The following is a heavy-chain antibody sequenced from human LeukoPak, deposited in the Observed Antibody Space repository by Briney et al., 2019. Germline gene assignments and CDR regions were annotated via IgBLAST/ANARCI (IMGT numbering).Heavy chain of an antibody. CDR2: ISSSSSYI. D-gene: IGHD1-26*01. CDR1: GFTFSSYS. CDR3: ARDLSGSYYFDF. J-gene: IGHJ4*02. Sequence: GGSLRLSCAASGFTFSSYSMNWVRQAPGKGLEWVSSISSSSSYIYYADSVKGRFTISRDNAKNSLYLQMNSLRAEDTAVYYCARDLSGSYYFDFWGQGTLVTVSS. V-gene: IGHV3-21*01.